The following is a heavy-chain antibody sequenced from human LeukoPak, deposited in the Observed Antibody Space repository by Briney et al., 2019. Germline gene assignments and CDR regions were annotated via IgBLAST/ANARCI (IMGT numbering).Heavy chain of an antibody. Sequence: GASVKVSCKASGGTFSSYAISCVRQAPGQGLEWMGGIIPIFGTANYAQKSQGRVTMTEDTSTDTAYMELSSLRSEDTAVYYCATEIAVAGTGLDYWGQGTLVTVSS. D-gene: IGHD6-19*01. CDR3: ATEIAVAGTGLDY. CDR2: IIPIFGTA. V-gene: IGHV1-69*06. J-gene: IGHJ4*02. CDR1: GGTFSSYA.